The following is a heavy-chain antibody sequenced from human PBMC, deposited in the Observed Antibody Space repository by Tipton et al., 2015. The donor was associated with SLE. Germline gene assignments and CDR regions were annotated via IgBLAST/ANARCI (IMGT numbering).Heavy chain of an antibody. Sequence: QLVQSGAAVKKPGASVKVSCEASGYTFTGYYIHWVRQAPGQGLEWMGWINPNNGGTNYAQSFQGRVTMTRATSVNTAYMDLTRLTSDDTGVYYCARDCSTTSCHDYWGQGTLVTVSS. CDR2: INPNNGGT. CDR1: GYTFTGYY. D-gene: IGHD2-2*01. V-gene: IGHV1-2*02. CDR3: ARDCSTTSCHDY. J-gene: IGHJ4*02.